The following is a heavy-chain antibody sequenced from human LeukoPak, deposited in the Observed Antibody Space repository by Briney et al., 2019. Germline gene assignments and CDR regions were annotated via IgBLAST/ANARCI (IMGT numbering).Heavy chain of an antibody. V-gene: IGHV3-66*01. CDR3: ARDRPNGSYLDFDY. D-gene: IGHD1-26*01. CDR1: GFSVSDNY. CDR2: IYNDGRA. J-gene: IGHJ4*02. Sequence: GGSLRLSCAPSGFSVSDNYMSWVRQAPGKRPEWVSLIYNDGRAAYADSVKGRFTISKDNSRNTPYLQMNSLRAEDTAVYYCARDRPNGSYLDFDYWGQGTLVAVSS.